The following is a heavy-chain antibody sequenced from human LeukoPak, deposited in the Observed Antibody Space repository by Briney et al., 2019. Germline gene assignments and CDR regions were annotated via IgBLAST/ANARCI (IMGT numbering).Heavy chain of an antibody. CDR1: GFTFSSYS. V-gene: IGHV3-21*01. D-gene: IGHD2-2*01. CDR2: ISSSSSYI. CDR3: AREHYQPDAFEI. Sequence: GGSLRLSCAASGFTFSSYSMNWVRQAPGKGLEWVSSISSSSSYIYYADSVKGRFTISRDNAKNTLYLQMNSLRAEDTAVYYCAREHYQPDAFEIWGQGTMVTVSS. J-gene: IGHJ3*02.